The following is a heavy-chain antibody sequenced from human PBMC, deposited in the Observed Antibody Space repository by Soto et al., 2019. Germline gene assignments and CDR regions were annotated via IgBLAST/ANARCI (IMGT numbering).Heavy chain of an antibody. V-gene: IGHV3-20*01. D-gene: IGHD3-10*01. CDR2: INWNGGST. Sequence: AGGSLRLSCAASGFTFDDYGMSWVRQAPGKGLEWVSGINWNGGSTGYADSVKGRFTISRDNAKNSLYLQMNSLRAEDTALYHCAIYGSGSYYNVWYYYYYMDVWGKGTTVTVSS. CDR1: GFTFDDYG. J-gene: IGHJ6*03. CDR3: AIYGSGSYYNVWYYYYYMDV.